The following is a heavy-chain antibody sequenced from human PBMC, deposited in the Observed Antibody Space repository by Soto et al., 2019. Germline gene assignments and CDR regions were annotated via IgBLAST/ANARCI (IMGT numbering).Heavy chain of an antibody. V-gene: IGHV3-23*01. CDR3: AKDVKLLIRRRPIWFDP. CDR1: GFTFSSYA. J-gene: IGHJ5*02. D-gene: IGHD2-15*01. CDR2: ISGSGGST. Sequence: GGSLRLSCAASGFTFSSYAMSWVHQAPGKGLEWVSAISGSGGSTYYADSVKGRFTISRDNSKNTLYLQMNSLRAEDTAVYYCAKDVKLLIRRRPIWFDPWGQGTLVTVSS.